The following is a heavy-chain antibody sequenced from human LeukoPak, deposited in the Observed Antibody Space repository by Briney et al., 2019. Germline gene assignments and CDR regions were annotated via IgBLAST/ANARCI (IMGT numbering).Heavy chain of an antibody. CDR3: ARGLRITIFGVVRGNWFDP. CDR2: INHSGST. J-gene: IGHJ5*02. D-gene: IGHD3-3*01. V-gene: IGHV4-34*01. Sequence: SETLSLTCAVYGGSFSGYYWSWIRQPPGKGLEWIGEINHSGSTNYNPSLKSRVTISVDTSKNQFSLKLSSVTAADTAVYYCARGLRITIFGVVRGNWFDPWGQGTLVTVSS. CDR1: GGSFSGYY.